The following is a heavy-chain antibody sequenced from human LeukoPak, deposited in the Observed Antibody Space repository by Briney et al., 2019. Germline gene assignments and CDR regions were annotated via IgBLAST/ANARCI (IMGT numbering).Heavy chain of an antibody. D-gene: IGHD2-2*01. CDR2: IYTSGST. J-gene: IGHJ4*02. CDR3: AREVRYCSSTSCPWDY. Sequence: IYTSGSTNYNPSLKSRVTISVDTSKNQFSLKLSSVTAADTAVYYCAREVRYCSSTSCPWDYWGQGTLVTVSS. V-gene: IGHV4-61*02.